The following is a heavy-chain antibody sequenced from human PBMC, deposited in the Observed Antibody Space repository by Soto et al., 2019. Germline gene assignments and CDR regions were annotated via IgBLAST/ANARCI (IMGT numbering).Heavy chain of an antibody. J-gene: IGHJ6*02. CDR2: ISAYNGNT. V-gene: IGHV1-18*01. Sequence: QVQLVQSGAEVKKPGASVKVSCKASGYTFTSYGISSVRQAPGQGLEWMGWISAYNGNTNYAQKLQGRVTMTTDTSTTTAYMELRSLRSDDTAVYYCAGAVTGDFYYYGMDVWGQGTTVTVSS. CDR1: GYTFTSYG. D-gene: IGHD7-27*01. CDR3: AGAVTGDFYYYGMDV.